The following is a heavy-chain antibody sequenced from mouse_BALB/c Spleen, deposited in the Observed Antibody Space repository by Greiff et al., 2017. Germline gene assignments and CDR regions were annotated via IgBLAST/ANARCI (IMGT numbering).Heavy chain of an antibody. CDR2: FYPGSGSI. Sequence: QVHVKQSGAELVKPGASVKLSCKASGYTFTEYTIHWVKQRSGQGLEWIGWFYPGSGSIKYNEKFKDKATLTADKSSSTVYMELSRLTSEDSAVYFCARHEDYYGMMDYWGQGTSVTVSS. V-gene: IGHV1-62-2*01. CDR1: GYTFTEYT. CDR3: ARHEDYYGMMDY. D-gene: IGHD1-1*01. J-gene: IGHJ4*01.